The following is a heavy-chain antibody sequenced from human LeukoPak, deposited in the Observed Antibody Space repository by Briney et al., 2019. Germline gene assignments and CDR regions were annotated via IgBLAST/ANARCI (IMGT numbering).Heavy chain of an antibody. D-gene: IGHD2-2*01. CDR2: IRYDGTNQ. Sequence: PPGGSLRLSCAASRFTFSSYGMHWVRQAPGKGLEWGAFIRYDGTNQYYADSVKGRFTISRDNSKNTLYLQMNSLRAEDTALYYCAKDRSTSQYYFDYWGQGTLVTVSS. CDR3: AKDRSTSQYYFDY. CDR1: RFTFSSYG. V-gene: IGHV3-30*02. J-gene: IGHJ4*02.